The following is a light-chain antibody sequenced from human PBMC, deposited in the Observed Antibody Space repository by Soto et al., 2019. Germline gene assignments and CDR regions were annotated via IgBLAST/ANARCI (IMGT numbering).Light chain of an antibody. J-gene: IGLJ2*01. CDR2: DN. Sequence: QSVLTQPPSASGTPGLRVTFSCSGSSCNSGSNPISWYQLLPGTAPKLLIYDNERPSGVPDRFSGSKSGTSASLAISGLQSEDEADYYCAAWDASLNGVVSGGGTKLTVL. CDR1: SCNSGSNP. V-gene: IGLV1-44*01. CDR3: AAWDASLNGVV.